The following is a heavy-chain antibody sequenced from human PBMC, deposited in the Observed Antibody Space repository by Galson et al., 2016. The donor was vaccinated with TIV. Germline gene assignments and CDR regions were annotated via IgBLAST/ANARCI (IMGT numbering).Heavy chain of an antibody. V-gene: IGHV3-21*01. CDR1: RFSFNTYW. D-gene: IGHD3-16*01. CDR2: ISNTGSFK. Sequence: SLRLSCAASRFSFNTYWMSWLRQAPGRGLEWVSSISNTGSFKHYPDSLKGQFTISRDNAKNSVFLQMNSLRAEDTAVYYCARDHPQGWGFDCWGQGTLATVSS. CDR3: ARDHPQGWGFDC. J-gene: IGHJ4*02.